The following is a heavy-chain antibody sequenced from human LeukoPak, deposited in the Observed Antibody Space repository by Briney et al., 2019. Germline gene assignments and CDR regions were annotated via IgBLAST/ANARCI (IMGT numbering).Heavy chain of an antibody. CDR2: INPNSGVS. CDR1: GYSFTGYY. J-gene: IGHJ3*02. Sequence: PEASVKVSCKASGYSFTGYYMQWVRQAPGQGLEWMGWINPNSGVSNYAQKFQGRVTMTTDTSISTAYMELSRLRSDDTAVYYCARGGNWKEKAFDIWGQGTMLTVSS. V-gene: IGHV1-2*02. CDR3: ARGGNWKEKAFDI. D-gene: IGHD1-20*01.